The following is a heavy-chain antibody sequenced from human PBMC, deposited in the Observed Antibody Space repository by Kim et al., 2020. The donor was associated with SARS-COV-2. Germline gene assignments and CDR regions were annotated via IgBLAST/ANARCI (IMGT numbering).Heavy chain of an antibody. V-gene: IGHV3-23*03. J-gene: IGHJ4*02. CDR1: GFTFSSYA. Sequence: GGSLRLSCAASGFTFSSYAMSWVRQAPGKALEWVSVIYGGGSTTYYADSVKGRFTISRDNSKNTLSLQMNSLRAEDTAVYFCARETRYGYLDYWGQGTLVTVSS. CDR2: IYGGGSTT. D-gene: IGHD4-17*01. CDR3: ARETRYGYLDY.